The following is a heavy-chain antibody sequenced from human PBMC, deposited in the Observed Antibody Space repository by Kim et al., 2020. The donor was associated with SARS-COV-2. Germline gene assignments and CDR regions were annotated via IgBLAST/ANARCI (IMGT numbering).Heavy chain of an antibody. CDR2: IWYDGSNK. CDR3: ARDAKYYDILTGYYPPYYYYGMDV. D-gene: IGHD3-9*01. Sequence: GGSLRLSCAASGFTFSSYGMHWVRQAPGKGLEWVAVIWYDGSNKYYADSVKGRFTISRDNSKNTLYLQMNSLRAEDTAAYYCARDAKYYDILTGYYPPYYYYGMDVWGQGTTVTVSS. J-gene: IGHJ6*02. V-gene: IGHV3-33*01. CDR1: GFTFSSYG.